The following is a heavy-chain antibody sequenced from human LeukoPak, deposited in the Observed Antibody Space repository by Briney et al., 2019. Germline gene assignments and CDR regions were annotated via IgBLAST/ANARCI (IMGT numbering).Heavy chain of an antibody. CDR3: AKDRGPYCTNGECYDYFYYGMDV. J-gene: IGHJ6*02. CDR2: LSYDGSNK. V-gene: IGHV3-30*18. CDR1: GFTFSRYG. Sequence: GRSLRLPCTASGFTFSRYGMHWVRQAPGKGPEWVAVLSYDGSNKYYADSVKGRFTISRDNSKNTLYLQMNSLRPEDTAVYYCAKDRGPYCTNGECYDYFYYGMDVWGQGTTVTVSS. D-gene: IGHD2-8*01.